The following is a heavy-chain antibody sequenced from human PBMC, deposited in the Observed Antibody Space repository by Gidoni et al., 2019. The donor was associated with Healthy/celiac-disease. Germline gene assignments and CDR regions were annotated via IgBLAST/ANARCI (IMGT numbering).Heavy chain of an antibody. D-gene: IGHD3-10*01. CDR3: ARHGYYYGSGSPLDY. V-gene: IGHV4-39*01. J-gene: IGHJ4*02. Sequence: QLQLQESGPGLVKPSETLSLTCTVSGGSISSRSYYWGWIRQPPGKGLEWIGSISYSGSTYYNPSLKSRVTISVDTSKNQFSLKLSSVTAADTAVYYCARHGYYYGSGSPLDYWGQGTLVTVSS. CDR2: ISYSGST. CDR1: GGSISSRSYY.